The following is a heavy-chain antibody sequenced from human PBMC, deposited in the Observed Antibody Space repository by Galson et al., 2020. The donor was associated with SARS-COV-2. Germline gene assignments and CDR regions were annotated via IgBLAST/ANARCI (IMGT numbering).Heavy chain of an antibody. V-gene: IGHV4-39*01. D-gene: IGHD3-10*01. J-gene: IGHJ5*02. Sequence: ETSETLSLTCTVSGGSISDSSYYWGWIRQPPGKGLEWIGSYYYSGTTYYNPSVKSRVTMSVDWFKNQFSLKLTSVTAADTAVYYCARGVPQRGIIIYNWFDPWGQGTLVTVSS. CDR3: ARGVPQRGIIIYNWFDP. CDR1: GGSISDSSYY. CDR2: YYYSGTT.